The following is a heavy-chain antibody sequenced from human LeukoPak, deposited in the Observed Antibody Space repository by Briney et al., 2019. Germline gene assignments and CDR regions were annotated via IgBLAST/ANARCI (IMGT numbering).Heavy chain of an antibody. D-gene: IGHD2/OR15-2a*01. CDR2: IYYSGST. CDR3: ARHVCSTILRPHRQYYFDY. CDR1: GGSISSSSYY. J-gene: IGHJ4*02. V-gene: IGHV4-39*01. Sequence: SETLPLTCTVSGGSISSSSYYWGWIRQPPGKGLEWIGSIYYSGSTYYNPSLKSRVTISVDTSKNQFSLKLSSVTAADTAVYYCARHVCSTILRPHRQYYFDYWGQGTLVTVSS.